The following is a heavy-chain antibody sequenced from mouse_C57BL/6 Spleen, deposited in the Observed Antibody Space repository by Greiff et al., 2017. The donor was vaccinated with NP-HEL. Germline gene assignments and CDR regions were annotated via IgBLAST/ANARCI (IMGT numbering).Heavy chain of an antibody. V-gene: IGHV5-17*01. D-gene: IGHD1-1*01. CDR1: GFTFSDYG. Sequence: EVKLMESGGGLVKPGGSLKLSCAASGFTFSDYGMHWVRQAPVKGLEWVAYISSGSSTIYYADTVKGRFTISRDNAKNTLFLQMTSLRSEDTAMYYCARRHYYGSSYLYYYAMDYWGQGTSVTVSS. J-gene: IGHJ4*01. CDR3: ARRHYYGSSYLYYYAMDY. CDR2: ISSGSSTI.